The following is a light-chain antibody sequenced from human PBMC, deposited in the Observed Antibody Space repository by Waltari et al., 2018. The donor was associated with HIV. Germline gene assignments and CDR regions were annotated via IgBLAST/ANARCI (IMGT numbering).Light chain of an antibody. CDR3: GTWDGGLSGVV. V-gene: IGLV1-51*01. Sequence: QSALTQPPSASATPGQRVSIFCSGGSSNIGSNYVYWYQQLPGTAPKLLIFDDDKRPSGVPDRFSGSKSGTSATLGISGLRSGDEGDYYCGTWDGGLSGVVFGGGTRLTVL. CDR1: SSNIGSNY. J-gene: IGLJ3*02. CDR2: DDD.